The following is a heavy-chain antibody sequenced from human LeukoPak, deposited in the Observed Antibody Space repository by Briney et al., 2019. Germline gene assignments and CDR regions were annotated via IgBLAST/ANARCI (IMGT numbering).Heavy chain of an antibody. V-gene: IGHV4-31*03. CDR2: IYYSGST. J-gene: IGHJ5*02. Sequence: SETLSLTCTVSGGSISSGGYYWSWIRPHAGKGLEWIGYIYYSGSTYYNPSLKSRVTISVDTSKNQFSLKLSSVTAADTAVYYCARNLGDYGDYPNWFDPWGQGTLVTVSS. CDR1: GGSISSGGYY. D-gene: IGHD4-17*01. CDR3: ARNLGDYGDYPNWFDP.